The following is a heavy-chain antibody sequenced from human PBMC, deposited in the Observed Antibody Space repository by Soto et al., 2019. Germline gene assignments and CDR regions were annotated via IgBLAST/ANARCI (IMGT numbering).Heavy chain of an antibody. V-gene: IGHV4-30-2*01. CDR2: IYHSGST. J-gene: IGHJ4*02. CDR3: ARAARGRGDYFDY. Sequence: QLQLQESGSGLVKPSQTLSLTCAVSGGSISSGGYSWSWIRQPPGKGLEWIGYIYHSGSTYYNPSLQSRVNISVDRSKTQFSLKLSSVTAADTAVYYCARAARGRGDYFDYWGQGTLVTVSS. CDR1: GGSISSGGYS. D-gene: IGHD1-26*01.